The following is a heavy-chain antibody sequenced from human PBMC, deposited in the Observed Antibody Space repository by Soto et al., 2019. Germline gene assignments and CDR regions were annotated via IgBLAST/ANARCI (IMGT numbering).Heavy chain of an antibody. V-gene: IGHV1-2*02. Sequence: QVQLVQSGAEVKKPGASVKVSCKTSGYTFSDYRMHWVRQDPGQGLEWMGWVSPISGDTNYAQEFQGRVTMTSDPSIKTVYMELNSLTSDDTSMFYCARENWHFDYWGQGTLITVSS. CDR2: VSPISGDT. J-gene: IGHJ4*02. CDR3: ARENWHFDY. CDR1: GYTFSDYR.